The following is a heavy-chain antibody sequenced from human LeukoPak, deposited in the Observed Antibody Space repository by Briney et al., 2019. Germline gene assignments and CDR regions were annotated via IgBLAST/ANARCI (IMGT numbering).Heavy chain of an antibody. CDR3: ARVYYSSSYDYWYFDL. CDR1: GGSISRYY. D-gene: IGHD6-13*01. CDR2: KDYSGST. J-gene: IGHJ2*01. V-gene: IGHV4-59*01. Sequence: RSETLTLTCTVSGGSISRYYWSWIRQPPGKGLEWIGYKDYSGSTNYNRSLKSRVTISVDTSKNQFSLKLSSVTAADTAVYYCARVYYSSSYDYWYFDLWGRGTLVTVSS.